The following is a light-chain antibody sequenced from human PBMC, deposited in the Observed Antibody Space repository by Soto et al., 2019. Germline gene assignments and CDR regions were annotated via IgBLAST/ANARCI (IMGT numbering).Light chain of an antibody. J-gene: IGKJ4*01. V-gene: IGKV3-11*01. CDR1: QSVSSY. CDR2: DAS. CDR3: QQRSNWPLS. Sequence: EIVLTQSPATLSLSPWERATRSCRASQSVSSYLAWYQQKPGQAPRLLIYDASNRATGIPARFSGSGSGTDFTLTIISLDPEDFAVYYCQQRSNWPLSFGGGTKVEIK.